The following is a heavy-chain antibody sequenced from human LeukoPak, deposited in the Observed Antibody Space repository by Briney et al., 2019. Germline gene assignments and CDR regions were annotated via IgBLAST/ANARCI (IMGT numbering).Heavy chain of an antibody. Sequence: SVKVSFKASGVTFSTYAISWVRQAPGQGLEWMGGFIPLFGTPSYAQKFQGRVTITADKSTSTAYVELSSLRSEDTAVYYCASGYCSTARCFASYEMDVWGQGTTVTVSS. CDR1: GVTFSTYA. D-gene: IGHD2-2*03. CDR3: ASGYCSTARCFASYEMDV. CDR2: FIPLFGTP. V-gene: IGHV1-69*06. J-gene: IGHJ6*02.